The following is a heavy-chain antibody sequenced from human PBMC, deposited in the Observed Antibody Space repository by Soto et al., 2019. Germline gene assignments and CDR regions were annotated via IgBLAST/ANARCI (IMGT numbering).Heavy chain of an antibody. V-gene: IGHV5-51*01. D-gene: IGHD6-19*01. CDR3: ASQTVAGTADWSGYYYGMDV. Sequence: GESLKISCKGSGYSFTSYCIGWVRQMPGKGLEWMGIIYPGDSDTRYSPSFQGQVTISADKSISTAYLQWSSLKASDTAMYYCASQTVAGTADWSGYYYGMDVWGQGTTVTVSS. J-gene: IGHJ6*02. CDR1: GYSFTSYC. CDR2: IYPGDSDT.